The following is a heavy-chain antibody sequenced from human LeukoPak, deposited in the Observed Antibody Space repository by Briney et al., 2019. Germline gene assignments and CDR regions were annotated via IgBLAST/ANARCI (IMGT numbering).Heavy chain of an antibody. CDR1: LFTLSTYA. Sequence: VGSLRLSRAPSLFTLSTYAMSWVRPAPGKGVEWVSGIMGSGGSTYYAHSVKGRFTISRDNYKNTLYLKMNSLSAEDTAVYYCAKDLSYNYGATKDCWGQGTLVTVSS. J-gene: IGHJ4*02. CDR3: AKDLSYNYGATKDC. V-gene: IGHV3-23*01. D-gene: IGHD1-1*01. CDR2: IMGSGGST.